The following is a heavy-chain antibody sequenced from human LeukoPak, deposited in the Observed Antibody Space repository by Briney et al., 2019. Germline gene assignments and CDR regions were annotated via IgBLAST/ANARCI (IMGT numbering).Heavy chain of an antibody. CDR3: ARQWLGAFDI. D-gene: IGHD6-19*01. J-gene: IGHJ3*02. CDR2: IYTSGST. Sequence: SETLSLTCTVSGGSISSGSYYWSWIRQPAGKGLEWIGRIYTSGSTTYNSSLESRVTISVDTSKNQFSLKLSSVTAADTAVYYCARQWLGAFDIWGQGTMVTVSS. CDR1: GGSISSGSYY. V-gene: IGHV4-61*02.